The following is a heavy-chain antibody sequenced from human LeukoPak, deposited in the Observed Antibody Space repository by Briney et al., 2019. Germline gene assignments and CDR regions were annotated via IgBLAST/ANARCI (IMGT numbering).Heavy chain of an antibody. Sequence: ASVKVSCKASGYTFTSYDINWVRQATGQGLEWMGWMNPNSGNTGYAQKFQGRVTMTRNTSISTAYMELSSLRSEDTAVYYCARGLYYDSSGYYYGAFDIWGQGTMVTVSS. V-gene: IGHV1-8*01. J-gene: IGHJ3*02. CDR2: MNPNSGNT. D-gene: IGHD3-22*01. CDR1: GYTFTSYD. CDR3: ARGLYYDSSGYYYGAFDI.